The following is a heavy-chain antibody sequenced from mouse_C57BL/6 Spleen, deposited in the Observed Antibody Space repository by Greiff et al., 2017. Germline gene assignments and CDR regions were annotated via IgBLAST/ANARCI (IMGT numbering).Heavy chain of an antibody. J-gene: IGHJ4*01. D-gene: IGHD4-1*01. CDR3: ARGNWDAMDY. Sequence: EVHLVESGGGLVKPGGSLKLSCAASGFTFSSYAMSWVRQTPEKRLEWVATISDGGSYTYYPDNVKGRFTISRDNAKNNLYLQMSHLKSEDTAMYYCARGNWDAMDYWGQGTSVTVSS. V-gene: IGHV5-4*01. CDR2: ISDGGSYT. CDR1: GFTFSSYA.